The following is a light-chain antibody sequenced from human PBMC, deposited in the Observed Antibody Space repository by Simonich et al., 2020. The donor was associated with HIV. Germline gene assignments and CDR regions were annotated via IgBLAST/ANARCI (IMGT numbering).Light chain of an antibody. Sequence: DLVMTQSPDSLAVSLGEWATINRKSSQSFLYSSNNKNYLTWYQQKPGQPPQLLIYWASALESGVPDRFSGSGSGTDFTLTISSLQAEDVAVYFCQQCHTHPHTFGQGTKLEIK. V-gene: IGKV4-1*01. J-gene: IGKJ2*01. CDR1: QSFLYSSNNKNY. CDR2: WAS. CDR3: QQCHTHPHT.